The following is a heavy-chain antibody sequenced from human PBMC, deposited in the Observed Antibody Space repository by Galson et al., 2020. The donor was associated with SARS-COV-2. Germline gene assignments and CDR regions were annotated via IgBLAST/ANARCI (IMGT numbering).Heavy chain of an antibody. J-gene: IGHJ4*02. CDR1: GFTFSSYA. Sequence: GGSLRLSCAASGFTFSSYAVHWVRQAPGKGLEWAGFISYDGSIKYYAESVKGRFTISRDNSKNTLYLQMNNLRPEDTAVYYCARGGIGGSYSFDYWGQGTLVTVSS. CDR3: ARGGIGGSYSFDY. CDR2: ISYDGSIK. V-gene: IGHV3-30-3*01. D-gene: IGHD1-26*01.